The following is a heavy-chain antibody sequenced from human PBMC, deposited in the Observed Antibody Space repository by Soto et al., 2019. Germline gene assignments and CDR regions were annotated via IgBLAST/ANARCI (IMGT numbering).Heavy chain of an antibody. Sequence: EVQLLESGGGLVQPGGSLRLSCAASGFTFSSYVMAWVRQAPGKGLEWVSGIGASGGTTYYADSVKGRFTVSRDNSKNTLYLQLNSLRGDDTAVYYCAKDRLGMLPDAFDIWGQGTMVTVSS. CDR2: IGASGGTT. V-gene: IGHV3-23*01. J-gene: IGHJ3*02. CDR3: AKDRLGMLPDAFDI. CDR1: GFTFSSYV. D-gene: IGHD7-27*01.